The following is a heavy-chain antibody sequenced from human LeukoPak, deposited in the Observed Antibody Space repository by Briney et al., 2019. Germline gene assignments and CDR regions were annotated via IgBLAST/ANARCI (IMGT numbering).Heavy chain of an antibody. CDR2: ISGYNGNT. V-gene: IGHV1-18*01. Sequence: ASVRVSCKAYGYNFATSGIGWVRQAPGQGLEWLGWISGYNGNTKSAPKLQGRVTMTTDTSTDTAYLELGSLRVGDTAIYYCARDLGSYTGSYYSYYHYMDVWGEGTSVTVSS. CDR3: ARDLGSYTGSYYSYYHYMDV. CDR1: GYNFATSG. D-gene: IGHD1-26*01. J-gene: IGHJ6*03.